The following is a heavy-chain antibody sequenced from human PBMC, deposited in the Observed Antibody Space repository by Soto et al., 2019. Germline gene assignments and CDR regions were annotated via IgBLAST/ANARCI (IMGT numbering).Heavy chain of an antibody. CDR2: ITSDGSST. D-gene: IGHD3-10*01. Sequence: EVPLVESGGGLVQPGGSLRLSCAASGFTFSSYYMNWVRQAPGKGLVWVARITSDGSSTTYADSVKGRFTISRDNAKNTLYLQMNSLRAEDTAVYSCARERGGGFGDVWAKGPRSPSP. V-gene: IGHV3-74*01. CDR1: GFTFSSYY. CDR3: ARERGGGFGDV. J-gene: IGHJ6*02.